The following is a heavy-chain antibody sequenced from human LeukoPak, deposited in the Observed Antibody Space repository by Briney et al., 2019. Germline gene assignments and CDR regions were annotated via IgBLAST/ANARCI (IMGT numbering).Heavy chain of an antibody. Sequence: PGRSLRLSCAASRFTFSSYGMHWVRQAPGKGLEWVAVIWYDGSNKYYADSVKGRFTISRDNSKSTLYLQMNSLRAEDTAVYYCARVMNSGYADYWGQGTLVTVSS. D-gene: IGHD5-12*01. CDR2: IWYDGSNK. CDR3: ARVMNSGYADY. CDR1: RFTFSSYG. J-gene: IGHJ4*02. V-gene: IGHV3-33*01.